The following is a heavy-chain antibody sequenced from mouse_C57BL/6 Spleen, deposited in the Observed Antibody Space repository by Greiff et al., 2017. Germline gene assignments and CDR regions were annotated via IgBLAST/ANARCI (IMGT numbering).Heavy chain of an antibody. CDR2: ISNGGGST. D-gene: IGHD2-2*01. CDR3: ARGASTMVTTRYFDG. CDR1: GFTFSDYY. Sequence: EVKLMESGGGLVQPGGSLKLSCAASGFTFSDYYMYWVRQTPGKRLEWVAYISNGGGSTYYPDTVKGRFTISRDNAKNTLYLKMSRLKSEDTAMYYCARGASTMVTTRYFDGWGTGTTVTVSS. J-gene: IGHJ1*03. V-gene: IGHV5-12*01.